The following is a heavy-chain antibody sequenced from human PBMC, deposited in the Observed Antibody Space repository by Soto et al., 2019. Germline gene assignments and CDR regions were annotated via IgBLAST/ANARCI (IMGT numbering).Heavy chain of an antibody. J-gene: IGHJ6*03. CDR2: MNPNSANT. V-gene: IGHV1-8*01. CDR1: GYTFTSYD. Sequence: QVQLVQSGAEVKKPGASVKVSCKASGYTFTSYDINWVRQATGQGLEWMGLMNPNSANTGYAQKLQGSVTMTSNTYISTTYMELSSLRSEDTAVYYCAGGGSPEDTRYTGYYYYRDVWGKGSTVTVSS. D-gene: IGHD1-20*01. CDR3: AGGGSPEDTRYTGYYYYRDV.